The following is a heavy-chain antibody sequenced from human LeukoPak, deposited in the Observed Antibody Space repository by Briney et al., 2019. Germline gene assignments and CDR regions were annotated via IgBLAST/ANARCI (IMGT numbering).Heavy chain of an antibody. J-gene: IGHJ4*02. CDR2: ISYDGSNK. Sequence: GGSLRLSCAASGFTFSSYAMHWVRQAPGKGLEWVAVISYDGSNKYYADSVKGRSTISRDNSKNTLYLQMNSLRAEDTAVYYCARWIDGLIDYWGQGTLVTVSS. V-gene: IGHV3-30*04. CDR1: GFTFSSYA. CDR3: ARWIDGLIDY. D-gene: IGHD2-2*03.